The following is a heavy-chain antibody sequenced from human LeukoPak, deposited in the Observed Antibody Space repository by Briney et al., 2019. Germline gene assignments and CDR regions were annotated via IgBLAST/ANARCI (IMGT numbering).Heavy chain of an antibody. V-gene: IGHV4-39*01. CDR2: IHYGGST. J-gene: IGHJ2*01. CDR3: ARGNRGSGWYEVWYFDL. CDR1: GGSISSSSYY. Sequence: PSETLSLTCTVSGGSISSSSYYWGWIRQPPGKGLEWIGSIHYGGSTYYNPSLKSRVTISVDTSKNQFSLKLSSVTAADTAVYYCARGNRGSGWYEVWYFDLWGRGTLVTVSS. D-gene: IGHD6-19*01.